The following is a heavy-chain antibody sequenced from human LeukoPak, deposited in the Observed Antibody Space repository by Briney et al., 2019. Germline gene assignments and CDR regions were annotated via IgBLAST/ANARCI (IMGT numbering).Heavy chain of an antibody. CDR2: IKQDGSEK. V-gene: IGHV3-7*01. D-gene: IGHD6-19*01. CDR1: GFTFSSYW. J-gene: IGHJ5*02. Sequence: PGGSLRLSCVASGFTFSSYWMSWVRQAPGKGLEWVANIKQDGSEKYYVDSVKGRFTISRDNAKNSLYLQMNSLRAEDTAVYCCARAGWYASNWFDPWGQGTLVTVSS. CDR3: ARAGWYASNWFDP.